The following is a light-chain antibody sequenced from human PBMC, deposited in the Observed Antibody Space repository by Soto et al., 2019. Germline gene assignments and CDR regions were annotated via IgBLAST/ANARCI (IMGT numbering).Light chain of an antibody. J-gene: IGLJ1*01. Sequence: QSVLTQSPSASASLGASVKLTCTLSRGHSSYAIAWHQQQPEKGSRYLMKLNSDGSHSKGDGIPDRFSGSSSGADRYLIISSLQSEDEADYYCQTWGTGIHVFGTGTKLTVL. CDR1: RGHSSYA. CDR3: QTWGTGIHV. V-gene: IGLV4-69*01. CDR2: LNSDGSH.